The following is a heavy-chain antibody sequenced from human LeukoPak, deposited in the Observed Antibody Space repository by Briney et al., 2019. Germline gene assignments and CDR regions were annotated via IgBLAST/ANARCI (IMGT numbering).Heavy chain of an antibody. V-gene: IGHV4-38-2*01. D-gene: IGHD3-3*01. CDR1: GYSISSGYY. J-gene: IGHJ4*02. CDR3: ARPCDPYDVWSGPDY. Sequence: SETLSLTCAVSGYSISSGYYWGWIRQPPGKGPEWIGSIYHSGSTNYNPSLKSRVTISVDTSKNQFSLKLSSVTAADTAAYYCARPCDPYDVWSGPDYWGQGTLVTVSS. CDR2: IYHSGST.